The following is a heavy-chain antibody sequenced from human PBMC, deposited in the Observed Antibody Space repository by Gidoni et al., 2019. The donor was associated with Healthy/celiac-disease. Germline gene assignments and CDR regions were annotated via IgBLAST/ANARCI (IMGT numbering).Heavy chain of an antibody. CDR2: INNSGST. CDR1: GGSFSGYY. J-gene: IGHJ5*02. CDR3: AREGSSTSFNWFDP. D-gene: IGHD2-2*01. Sequence: QVQLQQWGAGLLKPSETLALTCAVYGGSFSGYYWGWIRQHPGKGLEWIGEINNSGSTNYNPSLKSRVTISVDTSKNQFSLKLSSVTAADTAVYYCAREGSSTSFNWFDPWGQGTLVTVSS. V-gene: IGHV4-34*01.